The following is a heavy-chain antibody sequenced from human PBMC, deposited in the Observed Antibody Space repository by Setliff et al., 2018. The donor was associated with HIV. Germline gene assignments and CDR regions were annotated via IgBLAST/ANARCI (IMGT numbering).Heavy chain of an antibody. CDR3: ATGPPLSSGWSQGAFDI. CDR2: VDPEDGET. V-gene: IGHV1-69-2*01. J-gene: IGHJ3*02. D-gene: IGHD6-19*01. Sequence: ASVKVSCKASGYTFTGYYIHWVQQAPGKGLGWMGRVDPEDGETIYAEKFQGRVTITADTSTDTAYMELSSLRSEDTAVYYCATGPPLSSGWSQGAFDIWGQGTMVTVSS. CDR1: GYTFTGYY.